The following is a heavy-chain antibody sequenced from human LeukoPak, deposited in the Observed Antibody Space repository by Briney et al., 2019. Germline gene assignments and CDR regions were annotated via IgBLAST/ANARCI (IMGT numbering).Heavy chain of an antibody. D-gene: IGHD3-10*01. V-gene: IGHV3-7*01. CDR1: GFTFSSYW. Sequence: GGSLRLSCAASGFTFSSYWMSWVRQAPGKWLEWVANIKQDGSEIYYVDSVRGRFTISRDNAKNSLYLQMNSLRAEDTAVYYCASMNVYYYGSGTDYWGQGTLVTVSS. CDR3: ASMNVYYYGSGTDY. J-gene: IGHJ4*02. CDR2: IKQDGSEI.